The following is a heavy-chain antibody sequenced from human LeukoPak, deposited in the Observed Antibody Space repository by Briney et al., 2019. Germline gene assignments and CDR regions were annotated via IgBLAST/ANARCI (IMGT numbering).Heavy chain of an antibody. D-gene: IGHD1-1*01. CDR2: IIPIFGTA. CDR1: GGTFSSYA. V-gene: IGHV1-69*13. CDR3: AKLVYYYYYMDV. J-gene: IGHJ6*03. Sequence: ASVKVSCKASGGTFSSYAISWVRQAPGQGLEWMGGIIPIFGTANYAQKFQGRVTITADESTSTAYMELSSLRSEDTAVYYCAKLVYYYYYMDVWGKGTTVTVSS.